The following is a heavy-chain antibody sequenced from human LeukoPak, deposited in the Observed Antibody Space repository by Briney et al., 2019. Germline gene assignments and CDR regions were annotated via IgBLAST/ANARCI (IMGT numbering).Heavy chain of an antibody. J-gene: IGHJ6*03. CDR2: IYYSGNT. CDR1: GDSISRYY. D-gene: IGHD4-23*01. Sequence: SETLSLTCTVSGDSISRYYWSWIRQSPGKGLEWIGYIYYSGNTNYNPSLKSRVTISVDTSKNQISLKLSSVTAADTAVYYCARVVGGNRRGYYYYYMDVWGKGTTVTISS. CDR3: ARVVGGNRRGYYYYYMDV. V-gene: IGHV4-59*08.